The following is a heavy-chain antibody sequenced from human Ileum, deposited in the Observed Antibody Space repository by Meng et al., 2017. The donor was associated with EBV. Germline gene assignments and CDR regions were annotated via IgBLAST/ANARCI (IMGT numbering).Heavy chain of an antibody. J-gene: IGHJ4*02. CDR1: GFTLVDYY. CDR2: IDSGSTNI. D-gene: IGHD4-17*01. V-gene: IGHV3-11*01. Sequence: VQLGGFGGGLVKPGGSLRLPFVASGFTLVDYYMGWTRQAPGKGLEWISYIDSGSTNINYADSVKGRFTISRDNAMNTLYLEMNYLRADDTAVYYCARENYGSDYWGQGTLVTVSS. CDR3: ARENYGSDY.